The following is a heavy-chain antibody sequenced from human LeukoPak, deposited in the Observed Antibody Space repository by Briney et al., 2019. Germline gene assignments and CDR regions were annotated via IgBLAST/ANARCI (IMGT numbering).Heavy chain of an antibody. Sequence: ASVKVSCKASGYTFTGYYMHWVRQAPGQGLEWMGWINPNSDGTNYAQKFQGRVTMTRDTSISTAYMELSRLRSDDTAVYYCARSYRQLVRSYYYYYGMDVWGQGTTVTVSS. CDR3: ARSYRQLVRSYYYYYGMDV. J-gene: IGHJ6*02. V-gene: IGHV1-2*02. CDR1: GYTFTGYY. D-gene: IGHD6-6*01. CDR2: INPNSDGT.